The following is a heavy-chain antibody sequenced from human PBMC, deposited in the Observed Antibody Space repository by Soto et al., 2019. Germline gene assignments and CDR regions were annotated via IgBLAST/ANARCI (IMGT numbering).Heavy chain of an antibody. CDR3: AKDRPTGTTLRLGLTASDF. CDR2: ISGSGGST. V-gene: IGHV3-23*01. J-gene: IGHJ3*01. D-gene: IGHD1-1*01. Sequence: SWVIKKKRKGLEWVSAISGSGGSTYYADSVKGRFTISRDNSKNTLYLQMNSLRAEDTAVYYCAKDRPTGTTLRLGLTASDFLVKRTMVPVS.